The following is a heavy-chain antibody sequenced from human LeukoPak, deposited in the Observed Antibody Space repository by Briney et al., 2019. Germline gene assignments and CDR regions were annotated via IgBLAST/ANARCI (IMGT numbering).Heavy chain of an antibody. CDR1: GFTFGDYA. Sequence: GGSLRLSCIGYGFTFGDYALSWVRQAPGKGLEWVSAISGSGGSTYYADSVKGRFTISRDNSKSTLFLQMNSLRAEDTAVYYCAKTRGYDYNGAFDIWGQGTLVTVSS. D-gene: IGHD5-12*01. CDR3: AKTRGYDYNGAFDI. CDR2: ISGSGGST. J-gene: IGHJ3*02. V-gene: IGHV3-23*01.